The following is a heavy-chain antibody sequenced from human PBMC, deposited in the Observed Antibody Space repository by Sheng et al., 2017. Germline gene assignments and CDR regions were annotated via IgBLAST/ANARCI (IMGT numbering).Heavy chain of an antibody. V-gene: IGHV3-33*01. CDR2: IWYDGSNK. Sequence: ESGGGVVQPGRSLRLSCAASGFTFSSYGMHRVRQAPGKGLEWVAVIWYDGSNKYYADSVKGRFTISRDNSKNTLYLQMNSLRAEDTAVYYCAAVAYCGGDCYSDYWGQGTLVTVSS. D-gene: IGHD2-21*02. CDR1: GFTFSSYG. J-gene: IGHJ4*02. CDR3: AAVAYCGGDCYSDY.